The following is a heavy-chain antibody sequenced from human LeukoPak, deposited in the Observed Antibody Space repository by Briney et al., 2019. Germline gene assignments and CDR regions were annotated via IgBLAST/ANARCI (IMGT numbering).Heavy chain of an antibody. J-gene: IGHJ4*02. CDR1: GGSISSGSYY. V-gene: IGHV4-61*02. CDR2: IYTTGST. CDR3: ARWAASGNFDY. D-gene: IGHD1-26*01. Sequence: SETLSLTCTVSGGSISSGSYYWSWIRQPAGKGLECIGRIYTTGSTNYNPSLKSRVTISVDTSKNQFSLKLSSVTAADTAVYYCARWAASGNFDYWGQGTLVTVSS.